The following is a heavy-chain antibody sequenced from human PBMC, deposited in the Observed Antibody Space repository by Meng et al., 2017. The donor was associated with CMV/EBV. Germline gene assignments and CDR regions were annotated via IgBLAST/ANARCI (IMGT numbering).Heavy chain of an antibody. Sequence: VSLPELGPGRGNLSVTLSSTCTVGGCCISSNDWSWIRQPAGKGLEWIGRIYTSGSTNYNPFLKSRVTMSVDTSKNQFSLKLSSVTAADTAVYYCATSSTMIVAGDYYFDYWGQGTLVTVSS. J-gene: IGHJ4*02. CDR1: GCCISSND. CDR2: IYTSGST. V-gene: IGHV4-4*07. D-gene: IGHD3-22*01. CDR3: ATSSTMIVAGDYYFDY.